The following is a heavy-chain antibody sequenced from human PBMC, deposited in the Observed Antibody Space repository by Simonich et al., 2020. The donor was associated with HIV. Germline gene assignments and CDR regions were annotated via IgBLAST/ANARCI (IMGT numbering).Heavy chain of an antibody. V-gene: IGHV3-48*01. D-gene: IGHD6-6*01. CDR2: ICSSSRTI. CDR3: ARDTPYSSSFYYYYYMDV. Sequence: EVQLVESGGGLVQPGGSLRLSCEASGFTFSSYSMNWVRQAPGKGLEWVSYICSSSRTIYYADSVKGRFTISRDSDKNSLYLQMNSLRAEDTAVYYCARDTPYSSSFYYYYYMDVWGKGTTVTVSS. J-gene: IGHJ6*03. CDR1: GFTFSSYS.